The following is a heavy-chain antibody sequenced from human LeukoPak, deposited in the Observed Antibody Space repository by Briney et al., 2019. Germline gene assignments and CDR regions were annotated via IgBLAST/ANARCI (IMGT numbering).Heavy chain of an antibody. J-gene: IGHJ4*02. Sequence: GGSLRLSCAASGFTFSTYAMSWVRQAPGKGLEWVSGISGSGGSTNCADSVKGRFTISRDNSKNTVYLQMNSLRVEDTAVYYCAKEMVSGSYQFDCWGQGTLVTVSS. CDR3: AKEMVSGSYQFDC. D-gene: IGHD1-26*01. CDR1: GFTFSTYA. V-gene: IGHV3-23*01. CDR2: ISGSGGST.